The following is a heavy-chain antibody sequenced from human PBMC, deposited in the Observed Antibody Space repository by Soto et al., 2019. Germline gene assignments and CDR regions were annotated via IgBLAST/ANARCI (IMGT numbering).Heavy chain of an antibody. Sequence: EVQLLESGGGLVQPGGSLRLSCAASGFTFSSYAMNWVRQAPGKGLEWVSTISSGGDSTYYANSVKGRFTISRDNXKNTLYLQMNSLRAEDTALYYCAKEHIAAPGTLDYWGQGTLVTVSS. CDR2: ISSGGDST. D-gene: IGHD6-13*01. J-gene: IGHJ4*02. CDR3: AKEHIAAPGTLDY. V-gene: IGHV3-23*01. CDR1: GFTFSSYA.